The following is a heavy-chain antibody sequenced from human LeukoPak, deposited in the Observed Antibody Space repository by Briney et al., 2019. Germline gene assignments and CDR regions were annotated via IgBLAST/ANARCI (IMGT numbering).Heavy chain of an antibody. CDR2: IRYDGSNK. CDR1: GFTFDDYA. V-gene: IGHV3-30*02. J-gene: IGHJ4*02. CDR3: TSQWLGDFDY. Sequence: PGRSLRLSCAASGFTFDDYAMHWVRQAPGKGLEWVAFIRYDGSNKYYADSVKGRFTISRDNSKNTLYLQMNSLRAEDTAVYYCTSQWLGDFDYWGQGTLVTVSS. D-gene: IGHD6-19*01.